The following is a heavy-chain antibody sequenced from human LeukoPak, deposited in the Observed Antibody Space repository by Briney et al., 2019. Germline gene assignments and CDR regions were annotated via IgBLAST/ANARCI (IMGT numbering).Heavy chain of an antibody. CDR2: IIPIFGTA. V-gene: IGHV1-69*13. J-gene: IGHJ4*02. CDR1: GGTFSSYA. CDR3: ARDRYYDSSGYFDY. Sequence: SVKVSCKASGGTFSSYAISWVQQAPGQGLEWMGGIIPIFGTANYAQKFQGRVTITADESTSTAYMELSSLRSEDTAVYYCARDRYYDSSGYFDYWGQGTLVTVSS. D-gene: IGHD3-22*01.